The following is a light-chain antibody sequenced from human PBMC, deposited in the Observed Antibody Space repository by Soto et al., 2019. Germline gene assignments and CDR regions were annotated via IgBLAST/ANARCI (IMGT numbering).Light chain of an antibody. CDR3: QQYGSSPTWT. CDR2: GAS. CDR1: QSVGNN. J-gene: IGKJ1*01. V-gene: IGKV3-20*01. Sequence: VSAQYPASLPVSPGERATLSCRASQSVGNNLAWYQQKPGQAPRLLIYGASTRASGIPDRFSGSGSGTDFTLTISRLEPEDSAVYYCQQYGSSPTWTFGQGTKVDI.